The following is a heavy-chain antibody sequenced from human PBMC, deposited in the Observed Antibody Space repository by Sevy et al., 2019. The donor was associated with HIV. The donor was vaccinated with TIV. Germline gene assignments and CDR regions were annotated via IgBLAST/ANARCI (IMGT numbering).Heavy chain of an antibody. V-gene: IGHV3-23*01. CDR1: GFTFSSYA. D-gene: IGHD6-19*01. J-gene: IGHJ4*02. CDR2: ISGSGGST. CDR3: AKAIIAVAGRWVDY. Sequence: GGSLRLSCAASGFTFSSYAMSWVRQAPGKGLEWVSTISGSGGSTYYADSVKGRFTISRDNSKNTLYLQMNSLRAEDTAVYYCAKAIIAVAGRWVDYWGQGTLVTVSS.